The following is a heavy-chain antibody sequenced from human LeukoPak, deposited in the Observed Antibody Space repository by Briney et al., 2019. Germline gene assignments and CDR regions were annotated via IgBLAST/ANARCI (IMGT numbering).Heavy chain of an antibody. CDR2: MNPNSGNT. V-gene: IGHV1-8*01. CDR3: ARGGGRGRRYFDY. D-gene: IGHD3-10*01. J-gene: IGHJ4*02. CDR1: GYTFTSYD. Sequence: ASVTVSFKASGYTFTSYDINWVRQATGQGLEWMGWMNPNSGNTGYAQRFQGRVTMTRNTSISTAYMELSSLISEDTAVYYCARGGGRGRRYFDYWGQETLVTVPS.